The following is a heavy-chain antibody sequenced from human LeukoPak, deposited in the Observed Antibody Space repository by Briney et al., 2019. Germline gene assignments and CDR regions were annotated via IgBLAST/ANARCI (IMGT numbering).Heavy chain of an antibody. Sequence: GSLRLSCAASGFTFDDYGMSWVRQAPGKGLEWVSGINWNGGSTGYADSVKGRSTISRDNAKNTLYLQMNSLRAEDTAVYYCAKEYSSSWFDYWGQGTLVTVSS. CDR2: INWNGGST. V-gene: IGHV3-20*04. CDR1: GFTFDDYG. J-gene: IGHJ4*02. CDR3: AKEYSSSWFDY. D-gene: IGHD6-13*01.